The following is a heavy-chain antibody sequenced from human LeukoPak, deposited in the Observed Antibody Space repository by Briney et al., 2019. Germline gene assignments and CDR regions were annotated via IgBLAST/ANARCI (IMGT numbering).Heavy chain of an antibody. D-gene: IGHD3-22*01. CDR2: INHSGST. CDR1: GGSISSSSYY. Sequence: SETLSLTCTVSGGSISSSSYYWSWIRQPPGKGLEWIGEINHSGSTNYNPSLKSRVTISVDTSKNQFSLKLSSVTAADTAVYYCARARHYYDSRLDYWGQGTLVTVSS. V-gene: IGHV4-39*07. J-gene: IGHJ4*02. CDR3: ARARHYYDSRLDY.